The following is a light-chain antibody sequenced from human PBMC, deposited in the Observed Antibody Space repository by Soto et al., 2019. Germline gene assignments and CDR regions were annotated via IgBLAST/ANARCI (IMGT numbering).Light chain of an antibody. CDR1: QSISSW. J-gene: IGKJ1*01. CDR3: QHYNSYLEA. V-gene: IGKV1-5*03. CDR2: KAS. Sequence: IPMTQSPSTPSASVGDRVTITCRASQSISSWLAWYQQKPGKAPKLLIYKASTLKSGVPSRFSGSGSGTEFTLTICSLQPDDFATYYCQHYNSYLEAFGQGTKVDIK.